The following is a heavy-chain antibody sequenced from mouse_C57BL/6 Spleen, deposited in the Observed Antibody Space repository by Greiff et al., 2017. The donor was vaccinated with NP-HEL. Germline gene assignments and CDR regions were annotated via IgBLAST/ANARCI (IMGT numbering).Heavy chain of an antibody. CDR2: IDPSDSHT. CDR3: ARRDYYGSRGYYFDY. J-gene: IGHJ2*01. D-gene: IGHD1-1*01. Sequence: QQSCKASGYTFTSYWMQWVKQRPGQGLEWIGEIDPSDSHTNYNQKFKGKATLTVDTSSSTAYIQLSSLTSEDSAVYYCARRDYYGSRGYYFDYWGQGTTLTVSS. V-gene: IGHV1-50*01. CDR1: GYTFTSYW.